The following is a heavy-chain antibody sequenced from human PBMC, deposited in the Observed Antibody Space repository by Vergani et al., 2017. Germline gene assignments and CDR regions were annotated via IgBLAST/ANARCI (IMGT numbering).Heavy chain of an antibody. J-gene: IGHJ4*02. Sequence: QVQLQESGPGLVKHSQTLSLTCTVSGGSISSGDYYWSWIRQPPGKGLEWIGYIYYSGSTYYNPSLKSRVTISVDTSKNQVSLKLGSVTAADTAVYYCARSKGLGRPKPWVPGDFDYWGQGTLVTVSS. CDR2: IYYSGST. V-gene: IGHV4-30-4*01. CDR1: GGSISSGDYY. D-gene: IGHD1-26*01. CDR3: ARSKGLGRPKPWVPGDFDY.